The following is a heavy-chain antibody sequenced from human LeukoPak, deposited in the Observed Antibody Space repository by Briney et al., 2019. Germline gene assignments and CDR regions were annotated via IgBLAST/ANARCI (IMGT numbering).Heavy chain of an antibody. CDR1: GFTFSNAW. D-gene: IGHD6-19*01. J-gene: IGHJ4*02. CDR3: TTAPRGWYRDY. V-gene: IGHV3-15*01. Sequence: GGSLRLSCAASGFTFSNAWMSWVRQAPGKGLKWVGRIKSKTDGGTTDHAAPVKGRFTISRDDSKNTLYLQMNSLKTEDTAVYYCTTAPRGWYRDYWGQGTLVTVSS. CDR2: IKSKTDGGTT.